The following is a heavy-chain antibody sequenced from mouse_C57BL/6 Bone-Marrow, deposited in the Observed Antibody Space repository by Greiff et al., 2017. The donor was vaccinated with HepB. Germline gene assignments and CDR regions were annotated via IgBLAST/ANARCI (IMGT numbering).Heavy chain of an antibody. D-gene: IGHD2-4*01. CDR3: ARSRVMITTGYYFDY. Sequence: QVQLKQPGAELVKPGASVKLSCKASGYTFTSYWLQWVKQRPGQGLEWIGEIDPSDSYTNYNQKFKGKATLTVDTSSSTAYMQLSSLTSEYSAAYYCARSRVMITTGYYFDYWGQGTTLTVSS. J-gene: IGHJ2*01. V-gene: IGHV1-50*01. CDR2: IDPSDSYT. CDR1: GYTFTSYW.